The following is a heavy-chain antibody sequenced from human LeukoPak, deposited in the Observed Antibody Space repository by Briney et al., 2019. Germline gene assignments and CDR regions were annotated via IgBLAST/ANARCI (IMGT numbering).Heavy chain of an antibody. Sequence: SGGSLRLSCAASGFIFSSYAMSWVRQAPGKGLEWVSAISGSGDSTYYGDSVKGRFTISRDNSKNTLYLQMNSLRAEDTAVYHCAKTRPLDSSSWSHGDYWGQGTLVTVSS. D-gene: IGHD6-13*01. V-gene: IGHV3-23*01. J-gene: IGHJ4*02. CDR1: GFIFSSYA. CDR2: ISGSGDST. CDR3: AKTRPLDSSSWSHGDY.